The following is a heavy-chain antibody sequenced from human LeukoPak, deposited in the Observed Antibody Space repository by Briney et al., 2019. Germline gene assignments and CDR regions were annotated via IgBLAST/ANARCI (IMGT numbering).Heavy chain of an antibody. D-gene: IGHD2-2*02. CDR2: IIPIFGTA. J-gene: IGHJ4*02. Sequence: SVKVSCKASGGTFSSYAICWVRQAPGQGLEWMGGIIPIFGTANYAQKFQGRVTITADESTSTAYMELSSLRSEDTAVYYCARGEGIVVVPAAIRDWGQGTLVTVSS. CDR3: ARGEGIVVVPAAIRD. V-gene: IGHV1-69*13. CDR1: GGTFSSYA.